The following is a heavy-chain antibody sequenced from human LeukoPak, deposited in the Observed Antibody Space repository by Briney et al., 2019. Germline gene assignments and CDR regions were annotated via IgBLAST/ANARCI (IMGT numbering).Heavy chain of an antibody. J-gene: IGHJ6*02. V-gene: IGHV3-11*01. CDR3: ARAKGFRGYCSSTSCPDYYYYGMDV. Sequence: GGSLRLSCAASGFTFSDYYMSWIRQAPGKGLEWVSYISSSGSTIYYADSVKGRFTISRDNAKNSLYLQMNSLRAEDTAVYYCARAKGFRGYCSSTSCPDYYYYGMDVWGQGTTVTVPS. D-gene: IGHD2-2*03. CDR2: ISSSGSTI. CDR1: GFTFSDYY.